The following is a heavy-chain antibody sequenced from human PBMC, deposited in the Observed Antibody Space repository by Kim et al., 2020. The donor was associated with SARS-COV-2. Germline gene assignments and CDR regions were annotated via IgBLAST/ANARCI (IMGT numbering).Heavy chain of an antibody. CDR1: GYSFPNYW. J-gene: IGHJ6*02. CDR3: ARRMRYHYDSSGRPYTYFAMDV. V-gene: IGHV5-51*01. Sequence: GESLKISCKGSGYSFPNYWIAWVRQMPGKGLEWMGIIYPGDSETRYSPSFQGQVTISADKSISTAYLQWSSLEASDTAMYYCARRMRYHYDSSGRPYTYFAMDVWGQGTTVTVSS. D-gene: IGHD3-22*01. CDR2: IYPGDSET.